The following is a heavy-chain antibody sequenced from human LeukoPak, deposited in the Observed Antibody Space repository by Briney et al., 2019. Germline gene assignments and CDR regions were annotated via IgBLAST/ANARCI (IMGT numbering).Heavy chain of an antibody. D-gene: IGHD1-26*01. J-gene: IGHJ4*02. CDR3: ARSAVGAPDY. CDR2: INPNSGGT. V-gene: IGHV1-2*04. Sequence: GASVKVSCKASGYTFTSYDINWVRQATGQGLEWMGWINPNSGGTNYAQKFQGWVTMTRDTSISTAYMELSRLRSDDTAVYYCARSAVGAPDYWGQGTLVTVSS. CDR1: GYTFTSYD.